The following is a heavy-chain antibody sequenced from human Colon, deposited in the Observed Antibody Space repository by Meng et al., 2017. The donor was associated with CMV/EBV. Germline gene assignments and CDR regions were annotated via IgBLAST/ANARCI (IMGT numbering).Heavy chain of an antibody. D-gene: IGHD6-13*01. J-gene: IGHJ1*01. CDR2: INPKTANP. CDR3: ATGSVAADGKGY. Sequence: CKASGYKFTRYNINWVRQAPGQWLEWMGYINPKTANPTYVQGFTGRFVFSLDTSVSTAYLQISSLEAEDTAVYYCATGSVAADGKGYWGQGTLVTVSS. CDR1: GYKFTRYN. V-gene: IGHV7-4-1*02.